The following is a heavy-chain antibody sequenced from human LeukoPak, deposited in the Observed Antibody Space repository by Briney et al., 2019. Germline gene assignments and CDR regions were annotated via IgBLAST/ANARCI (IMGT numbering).Heavy chain of an antibody. Sequence: GGALRLSCAASGFIFRNLWMTWVRQAPGKGLEWVGRIKSNVDGGTTDYSVLVKGRFTISRDDSKSTLYLQLNGLKTEDTAVYYCARDHLYSSGCLGYWGQGTLVTVSS. V-gene: IGHV3-15*01. CDR1: GFIFRNLW. CDR3: ARDHLYSSGCLGY. J-gene: IGHJ4*02. CDR2: IKSNVDGGTT. D-gene: IGHD6-19*01.